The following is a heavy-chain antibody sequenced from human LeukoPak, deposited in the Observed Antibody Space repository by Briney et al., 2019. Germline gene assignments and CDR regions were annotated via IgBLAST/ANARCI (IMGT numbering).Heavy chain of an antibody. CDR2: ISGSGGST. Sequence: PTGGSLRLSCAASGFTFSSYAMSWVRQAPGKGLEWASAISGSGGSTYYADSVKGRFTISRDNSKNTLYLQMNSLRAEDTAVYYCAKAYSSSWYAHFDYWGQGTLVTVSS. CDR3: AKAYSSSWYAHFDY. D-gene: IGHD6-13*01. J-gene: IGHJ4*02. V-gene: IGHV3-23*01. CDR1: GFTFSSYA.